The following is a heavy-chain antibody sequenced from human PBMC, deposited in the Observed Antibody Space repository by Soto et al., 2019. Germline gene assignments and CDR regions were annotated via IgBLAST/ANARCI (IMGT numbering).Heavy chain of an antibody. J-gene: IGHJ4*02. CDR3: ARDTSYDILTGSRGANLDY. Sequence: QVQLVESGGGVVQPGRSLRLSCAASGFTFSNYGMHWVRQGPGKGLEWMAVTWYDGRKKYYADSVKGRFTISRDNSKTTLYLQMNSLRAEDTAVYYCARDTSYDILTGSRGANLDYWGQGTLVTISS. CDR2: TWYDGRKK. V-gene: IGHV3-33*01. CDR1: GFTFSNYG. D-gene: IGHD3-9*01.